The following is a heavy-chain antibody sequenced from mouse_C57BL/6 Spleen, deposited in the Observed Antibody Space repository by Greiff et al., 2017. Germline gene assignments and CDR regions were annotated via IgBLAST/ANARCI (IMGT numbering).Heavy chain of an antibody. CDR1: GYTFTDYY. V-gene: IGHV1-76*01. J-gene: IGHJ4*01. Sequence: QVQLKESGAELVRPGASVKLSCKASGYTFTDYYINWVKQRPGQGLEWIARIYPGSGNTYYNEKFKGKATLTAEKSSSTAYMQLSSLTSEDSAVYFCARWNDYDKRDAMDYWGQGTSVTVSS. CDR2: IYPGSGNT. D-gene: IGHD2-4*01. CDR3: ARWNDYDKRDAMDY.